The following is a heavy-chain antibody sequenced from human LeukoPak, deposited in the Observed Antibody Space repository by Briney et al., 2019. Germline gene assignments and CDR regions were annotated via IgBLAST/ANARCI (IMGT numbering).Heavy chain of an antibody. Sequence: ASVKVSFKASGYTFTSYDINWVRQATGQGLEWMGWMSPDSGNTGYAQKFQGRVTMTRDTSISTAYLDLSSLTSEDTAVYYCARVSMRVRGARRFDPWGQGTLVTVSS. CDR3: ARVSMRVRGARRFDP. V-gene: IGHV1-8*01. CDR1: GYTFTSYD. J-gene: IGHJ5*02. CDR2: MSPDSGNT. D-gene: IGHD3-10*01.